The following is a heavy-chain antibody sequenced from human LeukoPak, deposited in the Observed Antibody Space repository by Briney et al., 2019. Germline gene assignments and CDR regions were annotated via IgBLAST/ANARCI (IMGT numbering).Heavy chain of an antibody. D-gene: IGHD4-11*01. CDR3: VRGFPYDYSVTLGY. J-gene: IGHJ4*02. CDR1: GFTFSSSN. Sequence: PGGSLRPSCATSGFTFSSSNMNWVRQAPGKGLEWVSSIGSTSSFIYYADSVKGRFTISSDNAKSSLYLQMNNLRAEDTAVYYCVRGFPYDYSVTLGYWGQGTLVTVSS. V-gene: IGHV3-21*01. CDR2: IGSTSSFI.